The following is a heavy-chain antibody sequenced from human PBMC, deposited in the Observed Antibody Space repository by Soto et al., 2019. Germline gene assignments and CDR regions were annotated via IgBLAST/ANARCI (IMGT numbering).Heavy chain of an antibody. Sequence: GASVKVSCKASGYTFTSYAMHWVRQAPGQRLEWMGWINAGNGNTKYSQKFQGRVTITRDTSASTAYMELSSLRSEDTAVYYCAVLDYDYIRFSQYFRVDGNWFDPWGQGTLVTVSS. CDR1: GYTFTSYA. CDR2: INAGNGNT. J-gene: IGHJ5*02. CDR3: AVLDYDYIRFSQYFRVDGNWFDP. V-gene: IGHV1-3*01. D-gene: IGHD3-16*01.